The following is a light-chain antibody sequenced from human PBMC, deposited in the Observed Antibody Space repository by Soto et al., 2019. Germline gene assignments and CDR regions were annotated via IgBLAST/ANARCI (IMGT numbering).Light chain of an antibody. CDR3: QQYGTSPPWT. CDR2: GAS. Sequence: EIVLTQSPGTLSLSPGDRATLSCRASQSVSNNYLAWYQQKPGQAPRLLIYGASSRAIGIPDRFSGSGSGTDFTLTISRLEPEDFAVYYCQQYGTSPPWTFGQGTKVDIK. CDR1: QSVSNNY. V-gene: IGKV3-20*01. J-gene: IGKJ1*01.